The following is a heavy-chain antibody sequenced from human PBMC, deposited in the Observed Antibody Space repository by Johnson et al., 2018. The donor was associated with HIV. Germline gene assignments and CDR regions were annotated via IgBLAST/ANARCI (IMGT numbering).Heavy chain of an antibody. CDR1: GFTFSSND. D-gene: IGHD6-13*01. CDR2: IGTAGDT. CDR3: AREMAIAAAGHDAFDI. J-gene: IGHJ3*02. V-gene: IGHV3-13*01. Sequence: VQLVESGGGLVQPGGSLRLSCAASGFTFSSNDMHWVRQATGKGLEWVSAIGTAGDTYYPGSVKGRFTISRDNSKNTLYLQMNSLRAEDTAVYYCAREMAIAAAGHDAFDIWGQGTMVTVSS.